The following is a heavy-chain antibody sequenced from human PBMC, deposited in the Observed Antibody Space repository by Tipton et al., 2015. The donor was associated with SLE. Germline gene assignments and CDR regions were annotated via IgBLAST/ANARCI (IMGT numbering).Heavy chain of an antibody. CDR3: ARDRASGWYTFDY. CDR1: GFTVSGNY. V-gene: IGHV3-66*01. D-gene: IGHD6-19*01. J-gene: IGHJ4*02. CDR2: IYSGGST. Sequence: SLRLSCAASGFTVSGNYMSWVRQAPGKGLEWVSVIYSGGSTYYADSVKGRFTISRDNSKNTLYLQMNSLRAEDTAVYYCARDRASGWYTFDYWGQGTLVTVSS.